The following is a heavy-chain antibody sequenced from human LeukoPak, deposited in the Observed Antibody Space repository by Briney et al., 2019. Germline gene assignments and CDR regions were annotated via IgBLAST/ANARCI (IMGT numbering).Heavy chain of an antibody. J-gene: IGHJ5*02. CDR2: ISWNSGTI. CDR1: GFTFDNYA. V-gene: IGHV3-9*01. CDR3: ARGYSYGHGFDP. D-gene: IGHD5-18*01. Sequence: PGGSLRLSCAASGFTFDNYAMHWVRQAPGKGLEWVSGISWNSGTIGYADSVKGRFTISRDNSKNTLYLQMNSLRAEDTAVYYCARGYSYGHGFDPWGQGTLVTVSS.